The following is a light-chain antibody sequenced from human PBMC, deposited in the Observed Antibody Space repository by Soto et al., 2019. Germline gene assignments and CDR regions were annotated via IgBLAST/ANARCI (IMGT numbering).Light chain of an antibody. CDR2: EVS. CDR3: MQSIQLPIT. CDR1: EGLLHSDGKTY. Sequence: IVMTQTPLSLSGAPGQRASISCKCGEGLLHSDGKTYLDWYLQKPGQPPQLLIHEVSNRFSGVPDKFRGSGSGKDFKMKISRVEAEDVGVYYCMQSIQLPITFGQGRLLEIK. J-gene: IGKJ5*01. V-gene: IGKV2D-29*01.